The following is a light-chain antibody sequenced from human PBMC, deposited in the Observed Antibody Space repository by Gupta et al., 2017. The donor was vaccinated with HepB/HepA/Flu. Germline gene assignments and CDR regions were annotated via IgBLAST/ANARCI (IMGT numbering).Light chain of an antibody. CDR3: QHEDNVLLT. CDR1: QDIRNH. Sequence: DIQMTQSPSSLSASVGDRVTITCQASQDIRNHLSWYQQKPGKAPNLLIYDTSDLQTGVPSRFSGSGYGTYFTFTISSLQPEDIGTYYCQHEDNVLLTFGGGTKLDIK. V-gene: IGKV1-33*01. J-gene: IGKJ4*01. CDR2: DTS.